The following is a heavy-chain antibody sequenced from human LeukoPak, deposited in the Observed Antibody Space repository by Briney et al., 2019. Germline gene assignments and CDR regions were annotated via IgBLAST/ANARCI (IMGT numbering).Heavy chain of an antibody. V-gene: IGHV3-33*01. CDR2: IWNDGSDE. CDR1: GLTFSKYA. D-gene: IGHD1-26*01. J-gene: IGHJ3*02. CDR3: AFEIGRSQGAFDI. Sequence: GGSLRLSCAASGLTFSKYAMHWLRQTPGKGLEWVAAIWNDGSDENYADSAKGRFTISSDNSKNTLYLQMNSLRVGDTAVYYCAFEIGRSQGAFDIWGQGTMITVSS.